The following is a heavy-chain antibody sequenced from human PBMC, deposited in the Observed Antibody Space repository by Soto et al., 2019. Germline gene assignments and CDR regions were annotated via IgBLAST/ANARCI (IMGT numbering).Heavy chain of an antibody. CDR1: GFTFTSYA. D-gene: IGHD3-22*01. CDR3: ANCKGGEIFMIVVVRGAFDI. CDR2: ISSNGGST. V-gene: IGHV3-64*01. J-gene: IGHJ3*02. Sequence: GGSLSLSFAAGGFTFTSYAMPWVRQAAGKGLEYVSAISSNGGSTYYANSVKGRFTISRDNSKNTLYLQMGSLRAEDMAVYYCANCKGGEIFMIVVVRGAFDIWGQGT.